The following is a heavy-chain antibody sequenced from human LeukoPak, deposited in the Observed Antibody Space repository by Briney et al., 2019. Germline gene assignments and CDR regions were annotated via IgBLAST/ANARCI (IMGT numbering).Heavy chain of an antibody. CDR3: ARGIFDVLRFLEWLVSTTSFDY. J-gene: IGHJ4*02. Sequence: PGGSLRLSCAASGFTFSNAWMSWVRQAPGKGLEWVGRIKSKTDGGTTDYAAPVKGRFTISRDDSKNTLYLQMNSLKTEDTAVYYCARGIFDVLRFLEWLVSTTSFDYWGQGTLVTVSS. CDR2: IKSKTDGGTT. V-gene: IGHV3-15*01. CDR1: GFTFSNAW. D-gene: IGHD3-3*01.